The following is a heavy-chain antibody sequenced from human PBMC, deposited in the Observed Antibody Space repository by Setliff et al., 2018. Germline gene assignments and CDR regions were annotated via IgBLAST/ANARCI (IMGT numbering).Heavy chain of an antibody. CDR3: ARSPANGGHDAFDI. J-gene: IGHJ3*02. CDR1: GFTFSTYS. Sequence: GGSLRLSCAASGFTFSTYSMHWVRQAPGKGLEWVSSISPSSIYIYYADSVKGRFTISRDNAKNSLYLQMNSLGAEDTAVYYCARSPANGGHDAFDIWGQGTMVT. CDR2: ISPSSIYI. V-gene: IGHV3-21*01. D-gene: IGHD6-25*01.